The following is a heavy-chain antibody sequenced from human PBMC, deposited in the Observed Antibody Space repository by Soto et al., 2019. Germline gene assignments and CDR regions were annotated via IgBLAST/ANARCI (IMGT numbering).Heavy chain of an antibody. CDR2: INHSGST. Sequence: SETLSLTCAVYGGSFSGYYWSWIRQPPGKGLEWIGEINHSGSTNYNPSLKSRVTISVDTSKNQFSLKLNSVPAADTAGYYCARLRGDSYYYDYYGMDVWGQGTTVTVSS. CDR1: GGSFSGYY. D-gene: IGHD2-21*02. CDR3: ARLRGDSYYYDYYGMDV. V-gene: IGHV4-34*01. J-gene: IGHJ6*02.